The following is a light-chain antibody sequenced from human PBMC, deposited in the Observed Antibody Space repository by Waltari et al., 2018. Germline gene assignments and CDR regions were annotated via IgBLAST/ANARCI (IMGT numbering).Light chain of an antibody. CDR2: DVA. CDR1: QSVSSS. Sequence: EIVLTQSPATLSLSPGERATLSCRASQSVSSSLAWYHQSPGQDPRLLIYDVANRATGIPARISCSGSGTDLTLTISSLEPEDFAVYYCQYRTNWPYTFGQGTKLEIK. V-gene: IGKV3-11*01. CDR3: QYRTNWPYT. J-gene: IGKJ2*01.